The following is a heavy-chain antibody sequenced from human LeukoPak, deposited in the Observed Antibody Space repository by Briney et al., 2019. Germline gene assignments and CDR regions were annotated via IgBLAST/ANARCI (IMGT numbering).Heavy chain of an antibody. CDR2: ISYSRIT. D-gene: IGHD4-4*01. CDR1: GDSIASSSYN. Sequence: SETLSLTCTVSGDSIASSSYNWGWIRQPPGKGLEWIATISYSRITYYNPSLQSRAIIPVETSKNHFSLNLRSVTAADTAVYYCARHNYRHYQFDSWGQGTQVTVSS. CDR3: ARHNYRHYQFDS. V-gene: IGHV4-39*01. J-gene: IGHJ5*01.